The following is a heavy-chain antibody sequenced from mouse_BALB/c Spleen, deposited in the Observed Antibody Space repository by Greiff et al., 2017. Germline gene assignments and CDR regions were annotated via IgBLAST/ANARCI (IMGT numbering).Heavy chain of an antibody. CDR3: ARSNPYYFDY. CDR1: GFSLTSYG. Sequence: QVQLKESGPGLVAPSQSLSITCTVSGFSLTSYGVSWVRQPPGKGLEWLGVIWAGGSTNYNSALMSRLSISKDNSKSQVFLKMNSLQTDDTAMYYCARSNPYYFDYWGQGTTLTVSS. V-gene: IGHV2-9*02. CDR2: IWAGGST. J-gene: IGHJ2*01. D-gene: IGHD4-1*01.